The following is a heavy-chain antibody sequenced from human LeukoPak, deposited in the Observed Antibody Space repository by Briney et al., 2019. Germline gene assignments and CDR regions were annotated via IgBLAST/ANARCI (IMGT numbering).Heavy chain of an antibody. V-gene: IGHV3-23*01. J-gene: IGHJ1*01. CDR3: AKSRGSGSYYPVGYFQH. Sequence: GGSLRLSCAASGFTFSSYAMSWVRQAPGKGLEWVSAFSGSGGSTYYADSVRGRFTISRDNSKNTLYLQMNSLRAEDTAVYYCAKSRGSGSYYPVGYFQHWGQGTLVTVSS. D-gene: IGHD3-10*01. CDR2: FSGSGGST. CDR1: GFTFSSYA.